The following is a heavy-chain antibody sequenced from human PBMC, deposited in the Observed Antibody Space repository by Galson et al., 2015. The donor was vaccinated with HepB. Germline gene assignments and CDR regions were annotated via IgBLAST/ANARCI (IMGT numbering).Heavy chain of an antibody. CDR3: ARRERGYSGYGWYFDY. V-gene: IGHV5-51*01. CDR2: VFPGESDT. D-gene: IGHD5-12*01. CDR1: GYRFSSYW. Sequence: QSGAEVKKPGESLKISCKGSGYRFSSYWIAWVRQMPGKGLEWMGIVFPGESDTRYSPSFQGQVTISADKSITTAYLQWSSLKASDTAIYYCARRERGYSGYGWYFDYWGQGTLVTVSS. J-gene: IGHJ4*02.